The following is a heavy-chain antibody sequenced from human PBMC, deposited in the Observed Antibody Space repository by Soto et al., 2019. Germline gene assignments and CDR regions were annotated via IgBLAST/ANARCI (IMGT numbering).Heavy chain of an antibody. J-gene: IGHJ4*02. D-gene: IGHD3-10*01. Sequence: GGSLRLSCAASGFTFSDYYMSWIRQAPGKGLEWVSYISSSGSTIYYADSVKGRFTISRDNAKNSLYVQMNSLRAEDTAVYYCARDALWFGKYYFDYWGQGTLVTVSS. CDR3: ARDALWFGKYYFDY. V-gene: IGHV3-11*01. CDR2: ISSSGSTI. CDR1: GFTFSDYY.